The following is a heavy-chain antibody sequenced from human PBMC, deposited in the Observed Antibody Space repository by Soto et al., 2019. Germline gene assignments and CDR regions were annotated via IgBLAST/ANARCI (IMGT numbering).Heavy chain of an antibody. D-gene: IGHD2-15*01. Sequence: GASVKVSCKASGYIFSSYDINWVRQATGQGLEWMGWMNPKSGNTDYAQKFQGRVTMTRNTSITTAYMELSSLRSEDTAVYFCARPGHCSGGSCYKHMDVWGKGTTVTVSS. V-gene: IGHV1-8*01. J-gene: IGHJ6*03. CDR2: MNPKSGNT. CDR3: ARPGHCSGGSCYKHMDV. CDR1: GYIFSSYD.